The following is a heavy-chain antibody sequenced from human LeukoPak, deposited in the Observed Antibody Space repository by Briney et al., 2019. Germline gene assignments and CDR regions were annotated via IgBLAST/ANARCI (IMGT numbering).Heavy chain of an antibody. CDR3: ARVRDGGNGFDY. Sequence: SETLSLTCAVYGGSFSGYYWSWIRQPPGKGLEWIGEINHSGSTNYNPSLKSRVTISVDTSKNQFSLKLSSVTAADTAVYYCARVRDGGNGFDYWGRGTLVTVSS. CDR1: GGSFSGYY. CDR2: INHSGST. D-gene: IGHD4-23*01. J-gene: IGHJ4*02. V-gene: IGHV4-34*01.